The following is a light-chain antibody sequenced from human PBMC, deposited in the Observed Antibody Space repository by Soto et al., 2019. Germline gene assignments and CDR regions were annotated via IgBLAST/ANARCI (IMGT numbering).Light chain of an antibody. V-gene: IGKV3-15*01. CDR3: QQYNNWPRRT. CDR1: QSVSSN. CDR2: GAS. Sequence: EIVMTQSPATLSVSPGERATLSCRASQSVSSNLAWYQQKPGQAPRLLIYGASTRATGIPARFSGSGSGTEFTLTIRSLQSEDFEVYYCQQYNNWPRRTFGQGTKVEI. J-gene: IGKJ1*01.